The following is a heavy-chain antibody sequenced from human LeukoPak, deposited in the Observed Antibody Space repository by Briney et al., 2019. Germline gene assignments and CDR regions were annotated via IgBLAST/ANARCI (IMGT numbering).Heavy chain of an antibody. J-gene: IGHJ4*02. D-gene: IGHD3-16*01. V-gene: IGHV1-2*02. CDR2: INPNSGGT. Sequence: ASVKVSCKASGYTFTGYYIHWVRQAPGQGLEWMGWINPNSGGTNYAQKFQGRVTTTRDTSISTAYIELNRLTSDDTAVYYCARSTLIDYWGQGTLVTVSS. CDR1: GYTFTGYY. CDR3: ARSTLIDY.